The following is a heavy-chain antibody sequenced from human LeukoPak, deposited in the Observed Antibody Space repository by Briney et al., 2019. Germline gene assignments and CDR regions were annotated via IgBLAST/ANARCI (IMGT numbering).Heavy chain of an antibody. CDR2: IYTSGST. Sequence: PETLSLTCTVPGGSISSYYWSWIRQPAGKGLEWIGRIYTSGSTGYNPSLKSRVTMSVDTSKNQFSLKLSSVTAADTAVYYCARVDLRAAYFDYWGQGTLVTVSS. CDR1: GGSISSYY. CDR3: ARVDLRAAYFDY. V-gene: IGHV4-4*07. D-gene: IGHD2-15*01. J-gene: IGHJ4*02.